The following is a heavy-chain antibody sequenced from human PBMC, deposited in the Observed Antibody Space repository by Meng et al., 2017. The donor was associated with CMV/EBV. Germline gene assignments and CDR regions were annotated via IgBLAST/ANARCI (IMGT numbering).Heavy chain of an antibody. CDR2: ISAYNGNT. D-gene: IGHD3-3*01. Sequence: ASVKVSCKASGYTFTSYGISWVRQAPGQGLEWMGWISAYNGNTNYAQKLQGRVTMTTDTSTSTAYMELRRLRSDDTAVYYCARIGYYTIFGNYYGMDVWGQGTTVTVSS. J-gene: IGHJ6*02. V-gene: IGHV1-18*01. CDR1: GYTFTSYG. CDR3: ARIGYYTIFGNYYGMDV.